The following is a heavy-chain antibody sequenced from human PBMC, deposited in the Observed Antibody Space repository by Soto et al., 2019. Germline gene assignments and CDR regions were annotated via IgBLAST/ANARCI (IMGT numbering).Heavy chain of an antibody. CDR2: IYTSGST. V-gene: IGHV4-4*07. CDR3: ARSVGFYDSSGYHPIYGMDV. J-gene: IGHJ6*02. CDR1: GASISDYY. Sequence: SETLSLTCTVSGASISDYYWGWIRQPAGKGLEWIGHIYTSGSTNYNPALKSRVTMSEDMSKNQFSLKLSSVTAADAAVYYCARSVGFYDSSGYHPIYGMDVWGQGTTVTVSS. D-gene: IGHD3-22*01.